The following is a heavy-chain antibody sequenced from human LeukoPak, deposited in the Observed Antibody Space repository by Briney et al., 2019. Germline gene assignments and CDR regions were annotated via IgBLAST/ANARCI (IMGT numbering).Heavy chain of an antibody. D-gene: IGHD4-17*01. CDR1: GGTFSSYA. CDR3: ANTTVTSFYYFDY. Sequence: VASVKVSCKASGGTFSSYAISGVRQAPGQGLEGMGGIIPIFGTANYAQKFQGRVTITTDESTGTAYMELSHLRPEDPAVYYCANTTVTSFYYFDYWGQGTLVTVSS. CDR2: IIPIFGTA. J-gene: IGHJ4*02. V-gene: IGHV1-69*05.